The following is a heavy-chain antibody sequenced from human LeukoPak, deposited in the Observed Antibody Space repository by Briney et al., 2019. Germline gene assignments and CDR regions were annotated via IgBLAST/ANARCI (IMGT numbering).Heavy chain of an antibody. CDR3: ARDLWFGDFYYYGMDV. Sequence: SETLSLTCTVSGGSISSYYWSWIRQPPGKGLEWIGYIYYSGSTNYNLSLKSRVTISVDTSKNQFSLKLSSVTAADTAVYYCARDLWFGDFYYYGMDVWGQGTTVTVSS. V-gene: IGHV4-59*01. J-gene: IGHJ6*02. CDR2: IYYSGST. D-gene: IGHD3-10*01. CDR1: GGSISSYY.